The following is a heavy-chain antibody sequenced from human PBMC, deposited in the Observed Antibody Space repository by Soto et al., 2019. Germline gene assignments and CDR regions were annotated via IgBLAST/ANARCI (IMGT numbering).Heavy chain of an antibody. CDR2: ITGNSEYK. V-gene: IGHV3-21*06. Sequence: GGSLRLSCVFSVVSFIDYSMNWFLQAPGKGLEWVSLITGNSEYKYYAGSVKGRFTVSRDNAKNSLYLQMNSLTVGDTAVYHCARSGELLQTLDSWGQAT. D-gene: IGHD1-26*01. CDR1: VVSFIDYS. CDR3: ARSGELLQTLDS. J-gene: IGHJ4*02.